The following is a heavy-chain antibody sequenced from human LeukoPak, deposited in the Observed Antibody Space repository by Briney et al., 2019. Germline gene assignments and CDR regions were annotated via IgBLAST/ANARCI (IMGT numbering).Heavy chain of an antibody. CDR1: GGSISSGDYY. CDR2: IYYSGST. Sequence: KPSETLSLTCTVSGGSISSGDYYWSWIRQPPGKGLEWIGYIYYSGSTYYNPSLKSRVTISADTPKNQFSLKLNSVTAADTAVYYCARDYQKVDGFGMDVWGQGTTVTVSS. D-gene: IGHD1-26*01. CDR3: ARDYQKVDGFGMDV. V-gene: IGHV4-30-4*01. J-gene: IGHJ6*02.